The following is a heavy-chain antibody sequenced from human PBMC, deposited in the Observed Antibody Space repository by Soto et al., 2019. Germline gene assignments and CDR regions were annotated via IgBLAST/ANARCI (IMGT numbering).Heavy chain of an antibody. V-gene: IGHV3-7*03. J-gene: IGHJ4*02. CDR3: ARDFSLDY. CDR2: IKEDGSEK. Sequence: EVQLVESGGGLVQPGGSLRLSCAASGFNFSTYWMTWVRQAPGKGLEWVANIKEDGSEKYYVDSVKGRFAISRDNAKNSVYLQMNSLRAEVTAVYYCARDFSLDYWGQGTLVSVSS. CDR1: GFNFSTYW.